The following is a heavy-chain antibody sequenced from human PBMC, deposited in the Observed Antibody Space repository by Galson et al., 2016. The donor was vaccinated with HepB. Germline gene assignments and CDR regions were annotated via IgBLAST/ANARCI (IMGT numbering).Heavy chain of an antibody. Sequence: SLRLSCAGSGFTVSSHYMSWVRQAPGKGLEWVSIIYSGGEIYDADSVKGRFTTSRDISKNTLYLQMNSLRAEDTAVYYCARAEACFGDGPQKDYLDSWGRGTLVTVSS. CDR2: IYSGGEI. D-gene: IGHD4-17*01. J-gene: IGHJ4*02. CDR3: ARAEACFGDGPQKDYLDS. CDR1: GFTVSSHY. V-gene: IGHV3-53*01.